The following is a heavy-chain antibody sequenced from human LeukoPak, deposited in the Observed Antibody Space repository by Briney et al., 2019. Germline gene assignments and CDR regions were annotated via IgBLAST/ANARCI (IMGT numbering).Heavy chain of an antibody. D-gene: IGHD2-15*01. CDR1: GFTFSRYW. CDR3: ARDTVVVVSATSLFDY. J-gene: IGHJ4*02. V-gene: IGHV3-7*05. CDR2: IKQDGSEK. Sequence: GGSLRLSCAASGFTFSRYWMSWVRQAPGRGLEWVANIKQDGSEKYYVDSVKGRFTISRDNAKNSLYLQMNSLRAEDTAVFYCARDTVVVVSATSLFDYWGQGTLVTVSS.